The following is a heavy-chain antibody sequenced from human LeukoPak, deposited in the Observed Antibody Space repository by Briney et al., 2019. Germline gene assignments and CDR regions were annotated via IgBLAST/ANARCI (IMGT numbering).Heavy chain of an antibody. J-gene: IGHJ4*02. CDR3: ARDHGAGPTDY. CDR1: GGSFSGYY. Sequence: SSETLSLTCAVYGGSFSGYYWSWIRQPPGKGLEWIGEINHSGSTYYNPSLKSRVTISVDTSKNQFSLRMSSVTAADTAVYFCARDHGAGPTDYWGQGTLVTVSS. D-gene: IGHD3-10*01. CDR2: INHSGST. V-gene: IGHV4-34*09.